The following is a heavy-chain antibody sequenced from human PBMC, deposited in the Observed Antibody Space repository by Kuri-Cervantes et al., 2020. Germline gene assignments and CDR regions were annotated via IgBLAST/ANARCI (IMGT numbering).Heavy chain of an antibody. Sequence: GESLKISCAASAFTFRNYWMSWVRQAPGKGLEWVANINQPGNEKYYLDSVKGRFTISRDNAKNSVYLQMNSLRVEDTAVYFCARGWSGLTYWGQGTLVTVSS. J-gene: IGHJ4*02. CDR3: ARGWSGLTY. CDR2: INQPGNEK. V-gene: IGHV3-7*01. CDR1: AFTFRNYW. D-gene: IGHD3-3*01.